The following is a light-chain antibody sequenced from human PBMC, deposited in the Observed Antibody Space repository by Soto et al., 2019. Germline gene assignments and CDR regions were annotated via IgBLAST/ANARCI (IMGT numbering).Light chain of an antibody. J-gene: IGLJ2*01. CDR2: EVS. Sequence: QSALTQPASVSGSPGQSITISCTGTSSDVGSYNLVSWYQQHPGKAPKRMIYEVSKRPSGVSNRFSGSKSGNTASLTISGLQAEDEADYYCCSYAGSSTFEGVVFGGGTKVTVL. CDR1: SSDVGSYNL. V-gene: IGLV2-23*02. CDR3: CSYAGSSTFEGVV.